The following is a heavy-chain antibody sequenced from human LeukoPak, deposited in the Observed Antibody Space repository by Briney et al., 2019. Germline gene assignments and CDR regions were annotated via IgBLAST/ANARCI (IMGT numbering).Heavy chain of an antibody. V-gene: IGHV3-23*01. D-gene: IGHD1-26*01. Sequence: LAGGSLRLSCAASGFTFTNCAMTWVRQAPGKGLEWVSSISGSGASTYYADSARGRFTISRDNSKNTVYLQMNGLSVEDTALYYCAKDQSRVGASDPFDSWGQGTQVTVSS. CDR3: AKDQSRVGASDPFDS. CDR1: GFTFTNCA. J-gene: IGHJ5*01. CDR2: ISGSGAST.